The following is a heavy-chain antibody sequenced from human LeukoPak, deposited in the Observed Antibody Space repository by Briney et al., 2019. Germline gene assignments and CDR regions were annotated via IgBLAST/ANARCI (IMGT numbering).Heavy chain of an antibody. J-gene: IGHJ4*02. Sequence: GGSLRLSCAASGFTFSNYAMSWVRQAPGKELEWVSAISGSGGNTYYADSVKGRFTISRDNSKNTLYLQMNSLRAEDTAVYYCAKALSTGWLAPRPFDYWGQGTLVTVSS. CDR2: ISGSGGNT. CDR1: GFTFSNYA. V-gene: IGHV3-23*01. D-gene: IGHD6-19*01. CDR3: AKALSTGWLAPRPFDY.